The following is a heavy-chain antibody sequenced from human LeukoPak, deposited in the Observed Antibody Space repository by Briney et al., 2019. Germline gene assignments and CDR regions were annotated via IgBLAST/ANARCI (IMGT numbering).Heavy chain of an antibody. J-gene: IGHJ4*02. CDR3: ARGINYDNSLFY. Sequence: GGSLRLSCAASGFTFSSYWMNWVRQAPGKGLECVSVIYSGGGTYYANSVKGRFTISRDNSKNTLYLQMNSLRAEDTAVYYCARGINYDNSLFYWGQGTLVTVSS. D-gene: IGHD3-22*01. CDR2: IYSGGGT. CDR1: GFTFSSYW. V-gene: IGHV3-53*01.